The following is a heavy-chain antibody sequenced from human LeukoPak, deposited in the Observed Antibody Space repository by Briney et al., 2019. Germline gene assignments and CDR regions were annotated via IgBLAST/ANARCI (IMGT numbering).Heavy chain of an antibody. CDR1: GGSISSGGYY. D-gene: IGHD2-2*03. CDR2: IDYSGST. CDR3: ARVDSFKWFDP. V-gene: IGHV4-31*03. Sequence: PSQTLSLTCTVSGGSISSGGYYWSWIRQLPGKGLEWIGYIDYSGSTYYNPSLKSRVTISVDTSKNQVSLKLSSVTAADTAVYYCARVDSFKWFDPWGQGTLVTVSS. J-gene: IGHJ5*02.